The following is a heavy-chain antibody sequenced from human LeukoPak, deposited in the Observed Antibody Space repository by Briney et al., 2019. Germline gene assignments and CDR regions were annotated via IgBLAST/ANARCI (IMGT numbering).Heavy chain of an antibody. D-gene: IGHD5-12*01. J-gene: IGHJ4*02. Sequence: GGSLRLSCVASAFSISNSAMHWVRQPPGKGLEWVAVISYDGGRRYYADSGTGRFTISRDNSDNTVYLQMSSLRIEDTAIYYCATDGAGHYFEYSGYFDYWGQGTPVTVSS. CDR2: ISYDGGRR. CDR1: AFSISNSA. V-gene: IGHV3-30-3*01. CDR3: ATDGAGHYFEYSGYFDY.